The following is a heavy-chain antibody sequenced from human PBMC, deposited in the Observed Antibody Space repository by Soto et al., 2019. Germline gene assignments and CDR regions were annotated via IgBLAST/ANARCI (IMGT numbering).Heavy chain of an antibody. V-gene: IGHV3-23*01. CDR3: VRRAGGAVVWYYDL. CDR2: VSGRGGSA. Sequence: EVQLLESGGGLVQRGGSLRLSCAASGFIFNNYAMTWVRQAPGKGLEWVARVSGRGGSAYYADSVQGRLTISRDNYHNTLYLQMTNVRGEDTAVYYCVRRAGGAVVWYYDLWGRGTLVSVFS. CDR1: GFIFNNYA. D-gene: IGHD2-21*01. J-gene: IGHJ2*01.